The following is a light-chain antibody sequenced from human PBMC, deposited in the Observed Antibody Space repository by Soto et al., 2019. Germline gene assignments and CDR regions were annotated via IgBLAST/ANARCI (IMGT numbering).Light chain of an antibody. Sequence: QSALTQPHSASASPGQSFTISCTGTSSDVGGSNFVSWYQQHTGKAPKLIIYVVSKRPSGVPDRFSGSKSGNTASLTVSGLHDEDEADYYCSSCCNSYAGAGTNTVVFGGGTKLTVL. J-gene: IGLJ3*02. V-gene: IGLV2-8*01. CDR3: SSCCNSYAGAGTNTVV. CDR1: SSDVGGSNF. CDR2: VVS.